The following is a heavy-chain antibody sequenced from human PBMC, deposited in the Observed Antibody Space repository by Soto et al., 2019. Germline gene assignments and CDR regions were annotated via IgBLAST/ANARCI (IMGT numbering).Heavy chain of an antibody. CDR2: IAPDASQI. D-gene: IGHD2-2*02. CDR3: ATDIHATWLLNS. CDR1: GFTFSGKT. V-gene: IGHV3-30-3*01. Sequence: GGSLRLSCAASGFTFSGKTMYWARQAPGKGLEWVALIAPDASQIYYADSVKGRFTISRDNSKNTLYLQMNSLRAEGTSLYLCATDIHATWLLNSWGQGTLVTVSS. J-gene: IGHJ4*02.